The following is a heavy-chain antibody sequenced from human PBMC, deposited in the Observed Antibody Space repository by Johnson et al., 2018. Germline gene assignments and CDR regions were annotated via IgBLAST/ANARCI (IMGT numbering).Heavy chain of an antibody. CDR1: GFTFNTAW. V-gene: IGHV3-15*07. J-gene: IGHJ6*02. D-gene: IGHD4-17*01. CDR2: IKSKTHGGTT. Sequence: EVQLVESGGGLLKAGESLRLSCAGSGFTFNTAWMNWVRQAPGKGLEWVGRIKSKTHGGTTDYAAPVKGRFTISRDNSKNTRYLQMNSLRAEDTAVYYCAKADYGDYIDGMDVWGQGTTVTVSS. CDR3: AKADYGDYIDGMDV.